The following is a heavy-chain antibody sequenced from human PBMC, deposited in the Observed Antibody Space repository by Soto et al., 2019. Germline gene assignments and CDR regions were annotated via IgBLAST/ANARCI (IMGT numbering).Heavy chain of an antibody. CDR2: INHSGST. J-gene: IGHJ3*02. CDR3: ARGAHITMIVVVIQKKYAFDI. D-gene: IGHD3-22*01. CDR1: GGSFSGYY. V-gene: IGHV4-34*01. Sequence: QVQLQQWGAGLLKPSETLSLTCAVYGGSFSGYYWSWIRQPPGKGLEWIGEINHSGSTNYNPSLKSRVTISVDTSKNQFSQKLSSVTAADTAVYYCARGAHITMIVVVIQKKYAFDIWGQGTMVTVSS.